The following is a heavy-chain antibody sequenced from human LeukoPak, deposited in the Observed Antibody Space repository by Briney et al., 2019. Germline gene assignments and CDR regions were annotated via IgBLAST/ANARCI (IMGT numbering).Heavy chain of an antibody. V-gene: IGHV3-21*01. CDR1: GFTFSSYS. D-gene: IGHD2-21*02. J-gene: IGHJ3*02. CDR2: ISSSSSYI. CDR3: ARDHIVVVTLRAFDI. Sequence: PGGSLRLSCAASGFTFSSYSMNWVRQAPGKGLEWVSSISSSSSYIYYADSVKGRFTISRDNAKNSLYLQMNSLRAEDTAVYYCARDHIVVVTLRAFDIWGQGTMVTVSS.